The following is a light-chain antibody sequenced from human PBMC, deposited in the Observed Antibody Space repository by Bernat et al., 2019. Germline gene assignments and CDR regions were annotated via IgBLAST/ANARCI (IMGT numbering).Light chain of an antibody. Sequence: QSVLTQPPSASGTPGQRVTISCSGSSSNIGNNPVNWYQQLPGTAPKLLIYSNDQRPSGVPDRFSGSKSGTSASLAISGLQSEDEAAYYCAAWDDSLNGVVFGGGTKLTVL. J-gene: IGLJ2*01. CDR1: SSNIGNNP. CDR2: SND. CDR3: AAWDDSLNGVV. V-gene: IGLV1-44*01.